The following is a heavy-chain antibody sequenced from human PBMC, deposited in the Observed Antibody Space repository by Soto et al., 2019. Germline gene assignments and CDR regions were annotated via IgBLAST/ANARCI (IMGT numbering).Heavy chain of an antibody. CDR1: VGSISSGGYS. V-gene: IGHV4-30-2*01. Sequence: PSETLSFTCTVSVGSISSGGYSWTWIRQPPGKGLEWIGYIYHSGSTYYNPSLKSRVTISVDRSKNQFSLKLNSVTAADTAVYYCARVPDVWGQGTTVTVSS. CDR2: IYHSGST. J-gene: IGHJ6*02. CDR3: ARVPDV.